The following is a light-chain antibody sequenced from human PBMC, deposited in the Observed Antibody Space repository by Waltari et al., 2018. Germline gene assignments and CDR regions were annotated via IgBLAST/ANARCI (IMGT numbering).Light chain of an antibody. V-gene: IGLV1-40*01. J-gene: IGLJ2*01. Sequence: QSVLTQPPSVSGTPGQRVTISCSGSTSNIGAGHDVHWYQHLPGTAPQLPIYGNNNRPAGVPDRFSGSKSGTSASLAITGLQADDEADYFCQSFDNMLSGGVVFGGGTKLAVL. CDR3: QSFDNMLSGGVV. CDR2: GNN. CDR1: TSNIGAGHD.